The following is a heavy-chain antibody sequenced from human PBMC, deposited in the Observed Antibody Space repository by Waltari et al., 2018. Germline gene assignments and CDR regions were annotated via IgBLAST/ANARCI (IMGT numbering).Heavy chain of an antibody. V-gene: IGHV3-7*01. D-gene: IGHD3-22*01. J-gene: IGHJ6*02. CDR3: AREIYEDYYGMDV. CDR2: IKQVGSET. Sequence: EVQLVESGGGLVQPGGSLRLSCAASGFSCSSQWMSWVRQAPGKGLECVANIKQVGSETYYVDSVKGRFTISRDNAKNSLYLQMNSLRAEDTAVYYCAREIYEDYYGMDVWGQGTTVTVSS. CDR1: GFSCSSQW.